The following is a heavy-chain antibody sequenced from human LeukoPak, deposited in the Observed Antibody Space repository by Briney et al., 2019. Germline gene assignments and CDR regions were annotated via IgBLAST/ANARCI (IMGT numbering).Heavy chain of an antibody. J-gene: IGHJ4*02. V-gene: IGHV4-59*01. CDR2: VFDSGST. D-gene: IGHD6-13*01. CDR3: ARGYSSSWNYFDY. Sequence: SETLTLTCTVSGGSISNYWWSWIRQPPGKGLEWIGYVFDSGSTNYNPSLKSRVTISVDTSKKQFSLKLSSVTAADTAVYYCARGYSSSWNYFDYWGQGTLVTVSS. CDR1: GGSISNYW.